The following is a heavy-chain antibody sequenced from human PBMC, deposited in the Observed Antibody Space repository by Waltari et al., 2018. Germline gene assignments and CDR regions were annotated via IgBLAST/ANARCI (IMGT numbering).Heavy chain of an antibody. CDR1: GGTFGSYA. J-gene: IGHJ4*02. V-gene: IGHV1-69*13. Sequence: QVQLVQSGSEVKKPGSSVKVSCKASGGTFGSYAVSWVRQAPGQGLEWVGGIKPVLGTTSYAQKFQDRVTLIADDSSSTVYMELSRLRSDDTAVYYCAREIAAAGTGYDYWGQGTLVTVSS. D-gene: IGHD6-13*01. CDR2: IKPVLGTT. CDR3: AREIAAAGTGYDY.